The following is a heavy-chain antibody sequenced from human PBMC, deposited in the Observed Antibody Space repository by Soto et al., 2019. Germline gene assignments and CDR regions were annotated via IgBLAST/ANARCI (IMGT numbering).Heavy chain of an antibody. J-gene: IGHJ4*02. CDR3: AKDKYREMVRGVIPFDY. Sequence: PGGSLRLSCAASGFTFSSYAMSWVRQAPGKGLEWVSAISGSGGSTYYADSVKGRFTISRDNSKNTLYLQMNSLRAEDTAVYYCAKDKYREMVRGVIPFDYWGQGTLVTVSS. V-gene: IGHV3-23*01. CDR2: ISGSGGST. D-gene: IGHD3-10*01. CDR1: GFTFSSYA.